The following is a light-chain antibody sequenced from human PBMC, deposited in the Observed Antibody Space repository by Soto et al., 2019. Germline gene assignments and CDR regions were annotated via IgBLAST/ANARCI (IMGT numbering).Light chain of an antibody. Sequence: EVVLTQSPGTLSLSPGERATLSCRASQSVRSTYLAWYQQKPGQARRLLIYGASKRQRGVPDRFSGGGSETDFTLTISSLEPEDFAVYYCQQFSGSVTFGGGTRVDIK. V-gene: IGKV3-20*01. CDR2: GAS. J-gene: IGKJ4*01. CDR3: QQFSGSVT. CDR1: QSVRSTY.